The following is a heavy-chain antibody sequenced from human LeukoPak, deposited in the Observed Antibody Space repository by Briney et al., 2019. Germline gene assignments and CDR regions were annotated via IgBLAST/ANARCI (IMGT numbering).Heavy chain of an antibody. CDR1: GGSIVNGGYY. D-gene: IGHD4-17*01. CDR2: IHHSGST. J-gene: IGHJ6*02. CDR3: ARDLNYGDYVLASYGMDV. Sequence: SETLSLICTVSGGSIVNGGYYWDWVRQPPGKGLEWIGNIHHSGSTAYNPSFQSRVTISVDTSKNQFSLELSSVTAADTAVYYCARDLNYGDYVLASYGMDVWGQGTAVTVSS. V-gene: IGHV4-39*07.